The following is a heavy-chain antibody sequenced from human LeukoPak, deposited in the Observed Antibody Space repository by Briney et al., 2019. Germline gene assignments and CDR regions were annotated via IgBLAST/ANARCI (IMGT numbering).Heavy chain of an antibody. CDR3: AREFISSGSPFDP. CDR1: GGSVSSGSYY. Sequence: SETLSLTCTVSGGSVSSGSYYWSWIRQPPGKGLEWIGYIYYSGSTNYNPSLKSRVTISVDTSKNQFSLKLSSVTAADTAVYYCAREFISSGSPFDPWGQGTLVTVSS. CDR2: IYYSGST. V-gene: IGHV4-61*01. J-gene: IGHJ5*02. D-gene: IGHD3-22*01.